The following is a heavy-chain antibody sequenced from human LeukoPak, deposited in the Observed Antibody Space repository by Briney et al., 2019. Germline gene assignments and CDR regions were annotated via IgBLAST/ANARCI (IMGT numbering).Heavy chain of an antibody. J-gene: IGHJ5*02. CDR3: AKDLNYYDSSGSLGP. Sequence: GGSLRLSCAASGFTFSSYAMSWVRQAPGKGLEWVSAISGSGGSTYYADSVKGRFTISRDNSKNTLYLQMNSLRAEDTAVYYCAKDLNYYDSSGSLGPWGQGTLVTVSS. V-gene: IGHV3-23*01. CDR2: ISGSGGST. CDR1: GFTFSSYA. D-gene: IGHD3-22*01.